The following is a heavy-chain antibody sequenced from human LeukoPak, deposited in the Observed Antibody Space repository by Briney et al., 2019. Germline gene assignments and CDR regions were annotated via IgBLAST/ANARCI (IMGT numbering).Heavy chain of an antibody. Sequence: QPGRSLRLSCAASGFTFSSFGMYWVRQAPGKGLEWVALISYDGSDKYYADSVKGRFTISRDNSKNTLYLQMNSLRTEDTAVYYCAKDFAGDLNAFDIWGQGTMVTVSS. V-gene: IGHV3-30*18. CDR2: ISYDGSDK. J-gene: IGHJ3*02. CDR1: GFTFSSFG. D-gene: IGHD2-21*02. CDR3: AKDFAGDLNAFDI.